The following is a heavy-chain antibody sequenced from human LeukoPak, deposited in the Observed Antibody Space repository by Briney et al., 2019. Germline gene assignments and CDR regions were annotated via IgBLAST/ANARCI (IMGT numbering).Heavy chain of an antibody. D-gene: IGHD3-10*01. V-gene: IGHV3-21*04. CDR2: ISSSSSYI. CDR3: AKLVRGVVVPYYDY. CDR1: GFTFSSYS. Sequence: GGSLRLSCAASGFTFSSYSMNWVRQAPGKGLEWVSSISSSSSYIYYADSVKGRLTISRDNAKNSLYLQMNSLRAEDTAVYYCAKLVRGVVVPYYDYWGQGTLVTVSS. J-gene: IGHJ4*02.